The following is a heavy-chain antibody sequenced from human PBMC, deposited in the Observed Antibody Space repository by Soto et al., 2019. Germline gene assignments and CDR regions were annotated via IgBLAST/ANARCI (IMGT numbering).Heavy chain of an antibody. V-gene: IGHV3-23*01. D-gene: IGHD3-3*01. CDR2: ISGSGGST. J-gene: IGHJ4*02. Sequence: GGSLRLSCAASGFTFSSYAMSWVRQAPGKGLEWVSAISGSGGSTYYADSVKGRFTISRDNSKNTLYLQMNSLRAEDTAVYYCAKGPARFLEWLPYFDYWGQGTLVTVSS. CDR1: GFTFSSYA. CDR3: AKGPARFLEWLPYFDY.